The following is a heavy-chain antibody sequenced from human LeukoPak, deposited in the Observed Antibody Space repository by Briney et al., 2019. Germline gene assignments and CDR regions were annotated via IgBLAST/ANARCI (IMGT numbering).Heavy chain of an antibody. Sequence: GESLKISCKGSGYSFTSYWIGRVRQMPGKGLEWMGIIHPGDSDTRYSPSFQGQVTISVDKSISTAYLQWRSLKASDTARYYCARVVVVTSIFWYFDLWGRGTLVTVAS. CDR2: IHPGDSDT. D-gene: IGHD2-21*02. CDR3: ARVVVVTSIFWYFDL. J-gene: IGHJ2*01. CDR1: GYSFTSYW. V-gene: IGHV5-51*01.